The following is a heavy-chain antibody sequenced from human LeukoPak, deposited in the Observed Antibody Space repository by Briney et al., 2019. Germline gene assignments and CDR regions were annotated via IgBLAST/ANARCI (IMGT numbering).Heavy chain of an antibody. D-gene: IGHD5-24*01. J-gene: IGHJ4*02. CDR3: ARRFRD. V-gene: IGHV3-48*03. CDR1: GFTFSYYW. Sequence: GGSLRLSCEASGFTFSYYWMNWVRQAPGKGLEWVSHIRGDGTTKSYADSVKGRFTISRDNAKNSLYLQMSSLRAEDTAIYYCARRFRDWGQGTLVTVSS. CDR2: IRGDGTTK.